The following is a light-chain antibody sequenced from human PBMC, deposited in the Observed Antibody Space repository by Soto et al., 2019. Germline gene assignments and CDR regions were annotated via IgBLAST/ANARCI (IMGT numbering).Light chain of an antibody. J-gene: IGKJ1*01. Sequence: ENVLTQSPGTLSLSPGERATLSCRARQSVSKTYLAWYQQKPGQAPRLLIYGASSRATGTPDRFSGSGSGTDFTLTISRLEPEDFAVYYCQQYGSSPWTFGQGTKVEIK. V-gene: IGKV3-20*01. CDR1: QSVSKTY. CDR2: GAS. CDR3: QQYGSSPWT.